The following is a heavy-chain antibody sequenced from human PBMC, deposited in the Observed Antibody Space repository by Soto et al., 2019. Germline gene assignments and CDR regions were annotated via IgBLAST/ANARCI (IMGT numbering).Heavy chain of an antibody. J-gene: IGHJ4*02. CDR1: RYTFRSYA. CDR3: ARDTGDGTFEY. D-gene: IGHD7-27*01. CDR2: INAGYGNT. Sequence: ASLKVSFKASRYTFRSYAMHFVRQAPGQRLEWMGWINAGYGNTKSSQKFQDRVTISRDTSASTAYMELTSLRSEDTAVYYCARDTGDGTFEYWGQGTLVTVSS. V-gene: IGHV1-3*01.